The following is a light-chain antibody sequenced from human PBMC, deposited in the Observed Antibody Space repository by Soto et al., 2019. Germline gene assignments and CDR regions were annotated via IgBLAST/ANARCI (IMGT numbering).Light chain of an antibody. J-gene: IGKJ3*01. V-gene: IGKV3-20*01. CDR1: QSVSSNY. Sequence: EIVLTQSPGTLSLSPGERATLSCRASQSVSSNYFAWYQKKPGQAPRLLIYGASSRATGIPDRFSGSGSGTDFTLTISRLEPEDFAVYYCQQYGSSPLFGPGTKVDIK. CDR2: GAS. CDR3: QQYGSSPL.